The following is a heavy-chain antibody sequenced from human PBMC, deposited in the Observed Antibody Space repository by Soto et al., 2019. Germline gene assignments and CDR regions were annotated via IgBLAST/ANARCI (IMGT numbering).Heavy chain of an antibody. CDR1: GFTFDDYT. CDR2: ISWDGGST. CDR3: AKDLADPLNYYYYYGMDV. V-gene: IGHV3-43*01. J-gene: IGHJ6*02. Sequence: GVLRLSCAASGFTFDDYTMHWVRQAPGKGLEWVSLISWDGGSTYYADSVKGRFTISRDNSKNTLYLQMNSLRAEDTAVYYCAKDLADPLNYYYYYGMDVWGQGTTVTVSS.